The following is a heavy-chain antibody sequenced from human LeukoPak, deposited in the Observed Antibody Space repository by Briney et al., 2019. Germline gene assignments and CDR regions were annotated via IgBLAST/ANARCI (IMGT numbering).Heavy chain of an antibody. CDR2: IYHSGST. J-gene: IGHJ4*02. V-gene: IGHV4-4*02. Sequence: SGTLSLTCAVSGGSISSSNWWSWVRQPPGKGLEWIGEIYHSGSTNYNPSLKSRVTISVDKSKNQFSLKVNSVTAADTAVYYCARSAYYYDSSGYHLDYWGQGTLVTVSS. CDR3: ARSAYYYDSSGYHLDY. CDR1: GGSISSSNW. D-gene: IGHD3-22*01.